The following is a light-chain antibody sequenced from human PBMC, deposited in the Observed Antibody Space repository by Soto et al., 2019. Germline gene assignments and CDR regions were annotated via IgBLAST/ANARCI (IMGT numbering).Light chain of an antibody. V-gene: IGKV1-5*01. Sequence: DIQMTQSPSTLSSSIGDRVTITCRASHSLNGRLAWYRQRPGHAPDLLISDVSTLETGVTSRCSGTGSETEFPLTISGLQPDDFEAYYCQQYNYYSTFGPGNTVEIK. CDR3: QQYNYYST. J-gene: IGKJ1*01. CDR1: HSLNGR. CDR2: DVS.